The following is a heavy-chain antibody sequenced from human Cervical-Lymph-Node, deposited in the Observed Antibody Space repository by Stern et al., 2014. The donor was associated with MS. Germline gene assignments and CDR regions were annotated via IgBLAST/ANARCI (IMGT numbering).Heavy chain of an antibody. V-gene: IGHV4-38-2*02. CDR2: LYHSGST. Sequence: QVQLQESGPGLVKPSETLSLTCTVSGYSISSGYYWGWIRQPPGKGLERIGTLYHSGSTYYNPSLKRRVTISEDTSQKQFSLKLSSVPAADTAVYYCAREEQQLVHGNWFDPWGQGTLVTVSS. CDR1: GYSISSGYY. CDR3: AREEQQLVHGNWFDP. D-gene: IGHD6-13*01. J-gene: IGHJ5*02.